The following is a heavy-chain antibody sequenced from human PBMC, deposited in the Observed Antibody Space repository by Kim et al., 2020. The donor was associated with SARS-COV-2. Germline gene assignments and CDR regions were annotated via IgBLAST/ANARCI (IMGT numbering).Heavy chain of an antibody. V-gene: IGHV3-23*05. CDR1: GFIFSSYA. Sequence: GGSLRLSCAASGFIFSSYAMSWVRQAPGKGLEWVSAIGSKATNTYYADSLTGRFTISRDNSKNTLFLQMNNLRADDTAVYFCAKMGPVLPNNWLDPWGQGTLVIVSS. J-gene: IGHJ5*02. D-gene: IGHD5-18*01. CDR2: IGSKATNT. CDR3: AKMGPVLPNNWLDP.